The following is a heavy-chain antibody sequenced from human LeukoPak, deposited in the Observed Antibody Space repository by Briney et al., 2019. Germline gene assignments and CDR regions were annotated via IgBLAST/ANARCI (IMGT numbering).Heavy chain of an antibody. CDR2: IYPGDSDI. Sequence: GESLKISCEGSGYSFTSSWIGWVRQMPGKGLEWMGIIYPGDSDIRYNPSFQGQVTISADKSITTACLQWSSLKASDTAIYYCARGLYCSGGSCRFDYWGQGTLVTVSS. D-gene: IGHD2-15*01. J-gene: IGHJ4*02. V-gene: IGHV5-51*01. CDR1: GYSFTSSW. CDR3: ARGLYCSGGSCRFDY.